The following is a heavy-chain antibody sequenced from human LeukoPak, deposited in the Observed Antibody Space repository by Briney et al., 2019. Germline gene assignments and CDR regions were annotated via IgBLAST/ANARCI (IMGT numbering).Heavy chain of an antibody. CDR1: GYTFTSYD. CDR2: MNPNSGNT. J-gene: IGHJ5*02. V-gene: IGHV1-8*03. Sequence: GASVKVSCKASGYTFTSYDINWVRQATGQGLEWMGWMNPNSGNTGYAQKFQGRVTITRNTSISTAYMELSSLRSEDTAVYYCARGFRIVVVPAAIGYWFDHWGQGTLVTVSS. D-gene: IGHD2-2*02. CDR3: ARGFRIVVVPAAIGYWFDH.